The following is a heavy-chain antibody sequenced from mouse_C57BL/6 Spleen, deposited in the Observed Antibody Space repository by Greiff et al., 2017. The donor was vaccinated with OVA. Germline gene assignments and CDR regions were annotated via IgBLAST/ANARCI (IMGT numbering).Heavy chain of an antibody. CDR3: ARGDYYGSIPAWFAY. CDR1: GFTFSDYG. D-gene: IGHD1-1*01. V-gene: IGHV5-17*01. Sequence: EVMLVESGGGLVKPGGSLKLSCAASGFTFSDYGMHWVRQAPEQGLEWVAYISSGSVTIYYADTVKGRFTISRDNAKNTLFLQMTSLRYEDTAMYYCARGDYYGSIPAWFAYWGQGTLVTVSA. J-gene: IGHJ3*01. CDR2: ISSGSVTI.